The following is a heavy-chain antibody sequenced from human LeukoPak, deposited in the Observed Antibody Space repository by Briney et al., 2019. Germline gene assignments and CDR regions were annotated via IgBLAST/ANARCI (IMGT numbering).Heavy chain of an antibody. Sequence: ASVKVSCKASGYTFTSYGISLVRQAPGQGLEWMGWISAYNGNTNYAQKLQGRVTMTTDTSTSTAYMELRSLRSDDTAVYYCARAGYSSGWYYSDYWCQGTLVTVSS. CDR3: ARAGYSSGWYYSDY. D-gene: IGHD6-13*01. CDR1: GYTFTSYG. V-gene: IGHV1-18*01. CDR2: ISAYNGNT. J-gene: IGHJ4*02.